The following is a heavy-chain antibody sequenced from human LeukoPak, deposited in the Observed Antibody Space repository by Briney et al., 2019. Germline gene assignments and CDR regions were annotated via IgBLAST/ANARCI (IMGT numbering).Heavy chain of an antibody. CDR3: ARGLPPVMKYYFDY. CDR1: GFTFSGYW. V-gene: IGHV3-7*05. J-gene: IGHJ4*02. D-gene: IGHD4-11*01. Sequence: GGSLRLSCAASGFTFSGYWMSWVRQAPGKGLEWVANIKQDGSEEYYVDSMKGRFTISRDNAKNSLYLQMNSLRAEDTAVYYCARGLPPVMKYYFDYWGQGTLVTVSS. CDR2: IKQDGSEE.